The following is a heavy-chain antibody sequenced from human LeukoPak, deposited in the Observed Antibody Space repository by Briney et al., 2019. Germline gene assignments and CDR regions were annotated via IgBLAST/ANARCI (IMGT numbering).Heavy chain of an antibody. J-gene: IGHJ4*02. V-gene: IGHV4-30-4*01. Sequence: PSETLSLTCTVSGGSISSGDYYWSWIRQPPGKGLEWIGYIYYSGSTYYNPSLKSRVTISVDTSKNQFSLKLSSVTAADTAVYYCARRYSYGYFSVSGFDYWGQGTLVTVSS. CDR2: IYYSGST. CDR1: GGSISSGDYY. CDR3: ARRYSYGYFSVSGFDY. D-gene: IGHD5-18*01.